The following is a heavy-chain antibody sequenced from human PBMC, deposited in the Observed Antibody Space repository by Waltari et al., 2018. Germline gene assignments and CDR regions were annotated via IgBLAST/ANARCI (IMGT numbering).Heavy chain of an antibody. CDR2: IYYSGRT. V-gene: IGHV4-39*01. Sequence: QLQLQESGPGLVKPSETLSLTCTVSGGSISSSSYYWGWIRQPPGKGLEWIGSIYYSGRTYYNPSLKSRVTISVDTSKNQFSLKLSSVTAADTAVYYCASLPSYYYDSSGYFNWGQGTLVTVSS. D-gene: IGHD3-22*01. J-gene: IGHJ4*02. CDR3: ASLPSYYYDSSGYFN. CDR1: GGSISSSSYY.